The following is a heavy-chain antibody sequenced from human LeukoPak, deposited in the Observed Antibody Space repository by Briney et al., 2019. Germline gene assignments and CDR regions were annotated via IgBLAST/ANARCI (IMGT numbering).Heavy chain of an antibody. J-gene: IGHJ6*03. CDR2: IYYSGST. Sequence: SETLSLTCTVSGGSISSSSYYWGWIRQPPGKGLEWIGSIYYSGSTYYNPSLKSRVTISIDTSKNQFSLKLNSVTAADTAVYYCARGRGLFEASRGYYYYMDVWGKGTTVTVSS. V-gene: IGHV4-39*07. CDR1: GGSISSSSYY. D-gene: IGHD3-10*01. CDR3: ARGRGLFEASRGYYYYMDV.